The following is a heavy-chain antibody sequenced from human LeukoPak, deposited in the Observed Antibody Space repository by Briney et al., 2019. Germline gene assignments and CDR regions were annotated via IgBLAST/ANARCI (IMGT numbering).Heavy chain of an antibody. V-gene: IGHV4-39*07. CDR2: IYYSGST. D-gene: IGHD5-18*01. J-gene: IGHJ4*02. CDR1: GVSISSSSYY. Sequence: SETLSLTCTVSGVSISSSSYYWGWIRQPPGKGLEWIGSIYYSGSTYYDPSLKSRVTISVDTSKNQFSLKLSSVTAADTAVYYCAVRGYSYGYEWGQGTLVTVSS. CDR3: AVRGYSYGYE.